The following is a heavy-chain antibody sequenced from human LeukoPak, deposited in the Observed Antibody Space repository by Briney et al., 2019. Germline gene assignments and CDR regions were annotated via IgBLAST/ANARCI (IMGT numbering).Heavy chain of an antibody. CDR1: GYTFTSYY. CDR3: ARESSDSSGYRAFDI. J-gene: IGHJ3*02. CDR2: INPSDGST. V-gene: IGHV1-46*01. Sequence: ASVKVSCKASGYTFTSYYMHWVRQAPGQGLEWMGKINPSDGSTRYAQKFQGRVTMTRDMSTSTVYMELSSLRSEDTAVYYCARESSDSSGYRAFDIWGQGTMVTVSS. D-gene: IGHD3-22*01.